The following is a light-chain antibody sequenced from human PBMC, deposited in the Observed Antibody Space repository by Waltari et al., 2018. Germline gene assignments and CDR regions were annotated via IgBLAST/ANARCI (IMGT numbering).Light chain of an antibody. Sequence: EIVLTQSPGTLSLSPGEGATLSCRASQSVGGNYLAWFQQKPGQAPRLLIYDASNRATGIPDRFSGSGSGIDFTLTISRLEPEDFAVYYCQQSATSPLTFGGGTKVDI. J-gene: IGKJ4*01. CDR2: DAS. CDR1: QSVGGNY. CDR3: QQSATSPLT. V-gene: IGKV3-20*01.